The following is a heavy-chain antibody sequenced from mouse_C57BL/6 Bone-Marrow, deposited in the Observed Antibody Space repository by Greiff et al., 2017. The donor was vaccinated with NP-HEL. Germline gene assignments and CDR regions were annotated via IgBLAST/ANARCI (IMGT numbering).Heavy chain of an antibody. D-gene: IGHD4-1*01. CDR3: GNWDGEAY. V-gene: IGHV1-64*01. J-gene: IGHJ3*01. CDR1: GYTFTSYW. Sequence: VQLQQPGAELVKPGASVKLSCKASGYTFTSYWMHWVKQRPGQGLEWIGMIHPNSGSTNYNATFKSKATLTVDKSSSTAYMQLSSLTSEDSAVDYCGNWDGEAYWGQGTLVTVSA. CDR2: IHPNSGST.